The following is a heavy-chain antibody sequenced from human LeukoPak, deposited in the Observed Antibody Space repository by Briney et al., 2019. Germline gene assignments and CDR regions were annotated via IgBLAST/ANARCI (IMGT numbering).Heavy chain of an antibody. CDR3: ARGGDYYDSSGSDY. CDR1: GYTFTGYY. J-gene: IGHJ4*02. V-gene: IGHV1-2*02. CDR2: INPNSGGT. D-gene: IGHD3-22*01. Sequence: GASVKVSCKASGYTFTGYYMHWVRQAPGQGLEWMGWINPNSGGTNYAQKFQGRVTMTRDTSISTAHMELSRLRSDDTAVYYCARGGDYYDSSGSDYWGQGTLVTVSS.